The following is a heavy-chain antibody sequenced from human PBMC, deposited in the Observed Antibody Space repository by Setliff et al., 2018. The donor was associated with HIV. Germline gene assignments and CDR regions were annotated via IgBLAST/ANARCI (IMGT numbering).Heavy chain of an antibody. Sequence: GGSLRLSCAAFGFTFSRDWMHWVRQVPGKGLVWVARISPDGRSTTHADAVKGRFTISRDNAKNSLYLQMNSLRAEDTAFYYCARGWFDSWGQGTLVTVSS. CDR2: ISPDGRST. CDR3: ARGWFDS. CDR1: GFTFSRDW. J-gene: IGHJ5*01. V-gene: IGHV3-74*01.